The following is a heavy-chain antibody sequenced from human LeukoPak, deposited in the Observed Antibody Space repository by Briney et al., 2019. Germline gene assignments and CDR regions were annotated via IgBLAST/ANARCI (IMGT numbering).Heavy chain of an antibody. Sequence: SETLSLTCTVAGGSISSYYWSWIRQPPGKGLQYIGFIYYSGTTKYNPSLKSRATIPVDTSKNQFSLKLTSVTAADTAVYYCARGRYYYDSSGYYYDNWFDPWGQGTLVTVSS. J-gene: IGHJ5*02. CDR3: ARGRYYYDSSGYYYDNWFDP. V-gene: IGHV4-59*01. CDR2: IYYSGTT. D-gene: IGHD3-22*01. CDR1: GGSISSYY.